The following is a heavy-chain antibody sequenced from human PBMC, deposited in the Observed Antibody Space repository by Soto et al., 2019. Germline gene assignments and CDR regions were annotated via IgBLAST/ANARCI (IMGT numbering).Heavy chain of an antibody. Sequence: SETLSLTCAVYGGAFSGYYCICSRHPPFKWLEWIGEINHSGSTNYNPSLKSRVTISVDTSKNQFSLKLSSVTAADTAVYYCARVSGYYDSSGYYYKLNMDVWGQGTTVTVSS. V-gene: IGHV4-34*01. CDR2: INHSGST. D-gene: IGHD3-22*01. J-gene: IGHJ6*02. CDR1: GGAFSGYY. CDR3: ARVSGYYDSSGYYYKLNMDV.